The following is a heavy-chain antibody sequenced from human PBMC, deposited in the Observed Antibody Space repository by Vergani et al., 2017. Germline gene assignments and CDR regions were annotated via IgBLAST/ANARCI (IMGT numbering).Heavy chain of an antibody. J-gene: IGHJ5*02. CDR2: IYYSGST. CDR3: ATAAAGSGFDP. D-gene: IGHD6-13*01. CDR1: GGSISSYY. Sequence: QVQLQESGPGLVKPSETLSLTCTVSGGSISSYYWSWIRQPPGKGLEWIGYIYYSGSTNYNPSLKSRVTISVDTSKHQFPLKLGSVTAADTAVYYCATAAAGSGFDPWGQGTLVTVSS. V-gene: IGHV4-59*01.